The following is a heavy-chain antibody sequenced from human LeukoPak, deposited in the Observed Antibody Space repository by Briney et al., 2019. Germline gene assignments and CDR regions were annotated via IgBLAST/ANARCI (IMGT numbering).Heavy chain of an antibody. D-gene: IGHD1-20*01. CDR1: GYTFTGYY. CDR3: ARDMDNWNPAPYYYYGMDV. J-gene: IGHJ6*02. Sequence: ASVKVSCKASGYTFTGYYMHWVRLAPGQGLEWMGWINPNSGGTNYAQKFQGRVTMTRDTSISTAYMELSRLRSDDTAVYYCARDMDNWNPAPYYYYGMDVWGQGTTVTVSS. CDR2: INPNSGGT. V-gene: IGHV1-2*02.